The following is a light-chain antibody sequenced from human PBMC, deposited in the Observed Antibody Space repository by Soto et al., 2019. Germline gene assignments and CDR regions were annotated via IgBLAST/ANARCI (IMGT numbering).Light chain of an antibody. V-gene: IGLV2-14*01. CDR2: EVN. J-gene: IGLJ1*01. CDR1: SSDVGGYDY. Sequence: QSVLTQPASVSVSPGQSVTISCTGTSSDVGGYDYVSWYQQHPGTAPKLILYEVNNRPSGVSNRFSGSKSGNTASLIISGLQTEDEANYYCSAYTTSNTLIFGTGTKLTVL. CDR3: SAYTTSNTLI.